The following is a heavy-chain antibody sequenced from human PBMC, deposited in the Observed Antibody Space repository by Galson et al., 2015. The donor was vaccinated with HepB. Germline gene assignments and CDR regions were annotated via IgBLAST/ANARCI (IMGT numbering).Heavy chain of an antibody. CDR1: RYTFTSYY. Sequence: SCAASRYTFTSYYMHWVRQAPGQGLEWMGIINPSGGSTSYAQKFQGRVTMTRDTSTSTVYMELSSLRSEDTAVYYCARGWSSGYAPPHYYYYGMDVWGQGTTVTVSS. CDR3: ARGWSSGYAPPHYYYYGMDV. V-gene: IGHV1-46*01. CDR2: INPSGGST. D-gene: IGHD5-12*01. J-gene: IGHJ6*02.